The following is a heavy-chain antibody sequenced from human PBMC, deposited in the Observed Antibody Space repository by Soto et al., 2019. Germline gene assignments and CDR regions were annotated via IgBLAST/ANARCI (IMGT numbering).Heavy chain of an antibody. CDR2: IIPIFGTA. Sequence: QVQLVQSGAEVKKPGSSVKVSCKASVGTFSSYAISWVRQAPGQGLEWMGGIIPIFGTANYAQKFQGRVTITADESTSTAYMELSSLRSEDTAVYYCARGRDIVVVVAAVGFDYWGQGTLVTVSS. D-gene: IGHD2-15*01. V-gene: IGHV1-69*01. J-gene: IGHJ4*02. CDR3: ARGRDIVVVVAAVGFDY. CDR1: VGTFSSYA.